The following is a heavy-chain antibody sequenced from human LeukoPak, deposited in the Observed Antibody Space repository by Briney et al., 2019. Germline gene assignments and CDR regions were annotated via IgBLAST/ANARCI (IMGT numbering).Heavy chain of an antibody. D-gene: IGHD2-2*02. J-gene: IGHJ3*02. CDR2: INHSGST. CDR3: ARVVRTSCYIPCAFDI. V-gene: IGHV4-34*01. CDR1: GGSFSGYY. Sequence: SETLSLTCAVYGGSFSGYYWSWIRQPPGKGLEWIGEINHSGSTNYNPSLKSRVTISVDTSKNQFSLKLSSVTAADTAVYYCARVVRTSCYIPCAFDIWGQGTMVTVSS.